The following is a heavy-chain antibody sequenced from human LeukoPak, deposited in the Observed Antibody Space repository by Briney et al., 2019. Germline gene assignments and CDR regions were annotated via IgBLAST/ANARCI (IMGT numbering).Heavy chain of an antibody. J-gene: IGHJ3*01. CDR3: ARDGYNSANGIDV. D-gene: IGHD1-1*01. CDR2: ISSSSNYI. Sequence: GGSLRLSCAASGFIFSSYNMNWVRQAPGNGLEWVSSISSSSNYIYYADSVKGRFTISRDNAKSSLSLQMNSLSAEDTAVYYCARDGYNSANGIDVWGQGTMVTVSS. CDR1: GFIFSSYN. V-gene: IGHV3-21*01.